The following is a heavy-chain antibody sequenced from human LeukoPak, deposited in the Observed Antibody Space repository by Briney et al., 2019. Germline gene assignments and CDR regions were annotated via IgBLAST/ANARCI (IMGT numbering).Heavy chain of an antibody. CDR2: ISYGGSNK. Sequence: GGSLRLSCAASGFTFSRYGMHWVCQAPGKGLEWVAVISYGGSNKNYADSVKGRFTISRDNSKNTLYLQMNSLRPEDAAVYCCAKERATETRRLDYWGQGTLVTVSS. CDR3: AKERATETRRLDY. J-gene: IGHJ4*02. V-gene: IGHV3-30*18. CDR1: GFTFSRYG.